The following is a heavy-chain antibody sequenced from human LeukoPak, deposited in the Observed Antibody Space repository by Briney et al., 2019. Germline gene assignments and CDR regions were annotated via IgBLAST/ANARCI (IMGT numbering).Heavy chain of an antibody. Sequence: GASVKVSCKASGYTFTGYYMHWVRQAPGQGLEWMGWINPNSGGTNYAQKFQGRVTMTRDTSISTAYMELSRLRSDDAAVYYCARVPKVTTSAEDWGQGTLVTVSS. D-gene: IGHD4-17*01. CDR2: INPNSGGT. CDR3: ARVPKVTTSAED. V-gene: IGHV1-2*02. J-gene: IGHJ4*02. CDR1: GYTFTGYY.